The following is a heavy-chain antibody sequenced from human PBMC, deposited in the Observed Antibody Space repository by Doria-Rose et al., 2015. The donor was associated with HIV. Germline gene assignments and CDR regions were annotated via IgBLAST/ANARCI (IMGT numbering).Heavy chain of an antibody. CDR2: IFSDDER. J-gene: IGHJ4*02. Sequence: ITLKESGPVLVKPTETLTLTCTVSGVSLSSPGMGVSWIRQPPGKALEWLANIFSDDERAYTTSLKSRLNISRGTSKSQVVLTMTDMDPVDTATYYCARIKSSRWYHKYYFDFWGQGTLVIVSA. CDR3: ARIKSSRWYHKYYFDF. V-gene: IGHV2-26*01. CDR1: GVSLSSPGMG. D-gene: IGHD6-13*01.